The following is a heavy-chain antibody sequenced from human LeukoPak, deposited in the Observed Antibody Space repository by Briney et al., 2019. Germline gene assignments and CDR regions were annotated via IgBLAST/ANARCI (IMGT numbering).Heavy chain of an antibody. J-gene: IGHJ4*02. CDR1: GGTFSSYA. V-gene: IGHV1-69*01. CDR3: AIEKLIGELFFPLGY. D-gene: IGHD3-10*01. CDR2: IIPIFGTA. Sequence: SVKVSCKASGGTFSSYAISWVRQAPGQGLEWMGGIIPIFGTANYAQKFQGRVTITADESTSTAYMELSSLRSEDTAVYYCAIEKLIGELFFPLGYWGQGTLVTVSS.